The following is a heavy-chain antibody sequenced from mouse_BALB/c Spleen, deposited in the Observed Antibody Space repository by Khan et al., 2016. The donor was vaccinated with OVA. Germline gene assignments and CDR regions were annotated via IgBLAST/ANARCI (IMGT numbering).Heavy chain of an antibody. CDR2: IRKKASGYTT. Sequence: EVELVESGGGLVQPGGSLRLSCATSGFTFTDYYMSWVRQPPGKALEWLGFIRKKASGYTTEYSASVKGRFTISRDNSQSILYLQMNTLRAEDSATCYSARENDGYGFAYWGQGTLVTVSA. V-gene: IGHV7-3*02. CDR1: GFTFTDYY. D-gene: IGHD1-2*01. J-gene: IGHJ3*01. CDR3: ARENDGYGFAY.